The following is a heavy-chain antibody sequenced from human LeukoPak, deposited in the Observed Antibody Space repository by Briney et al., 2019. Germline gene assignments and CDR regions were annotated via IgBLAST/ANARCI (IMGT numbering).Heavy chain of an antibody. V-gene: IGHV4-30-2*06. CDR2: TSHYGNA. CDR3: ARDGYNSAPFDF. CDR1: GDSISSSDYF. Sequence: NPSETLSLTCTVSGDSISSSDYFWSWIRQSPGKGLEWIGYTSHYGNAYYNPSLSSRVSLSVDTSKNQVSLKITSVTAADTAIYYCARDGYNSAPFDFWGPGTLVTVSS. J-gene: IGHJ4*02. D-gene: IGHD5-24*01.